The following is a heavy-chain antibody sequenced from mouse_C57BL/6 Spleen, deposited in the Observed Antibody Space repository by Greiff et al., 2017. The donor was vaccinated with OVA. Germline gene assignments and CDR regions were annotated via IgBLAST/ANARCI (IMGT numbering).Heavy chain of an antibody. CDR3: ARREVYYSNYGSWFAY. V-gene: IGHV1-80*01. J-gene: IGHJ3*01. D-gene: IGHD2-5*01. Sequence: QVHVKQSGAELVKPGASVKISCKASGYAFSSYWMNWVKQRPGKGLEWIGQIYPGDGDTNYNGKFKGKATLTADKSSSTAYMQLSSLTSEDSAVYFCARREVYYSNYGSWFAYWGQGTLVTVSA. CDR2: IYPGDGDT. CDR1: GYAFSSYW.